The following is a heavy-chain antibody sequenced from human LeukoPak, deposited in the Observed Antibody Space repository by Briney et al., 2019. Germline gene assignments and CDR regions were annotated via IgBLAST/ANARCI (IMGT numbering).Heavy chain of an antibody. CDR2: ISGSGGST. D-gene: IGHD6-13*01. J-gene: IGHJ6*02. Sequence: RSGGSLRLSCAASGFTFSSYAMSWVRQAPGKGLEWVSAISGSGGSTYYADSVKGRFTISRDNSKNTLYLQMNSLRAEDTAVYYCAKAVYRAAAGTYYYYYYGMDVWGQGTTVTVSS. CDR3: AKAVYRAAAGTYYYYYYGMDV. V-gene: IGHV3-23*01. CDR1: GFTFSSYA.